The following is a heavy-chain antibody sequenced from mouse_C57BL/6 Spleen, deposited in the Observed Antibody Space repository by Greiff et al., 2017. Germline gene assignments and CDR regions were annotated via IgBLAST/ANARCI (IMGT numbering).Heavy chain of an antibody. CDR3: ARRCTEGAMDY. Sequence: EVNVVESEGGLVQPGSSMKLSCTASGFTFSDYYMAWVRQVPEKGLEWVANINYDGSSTYYLDSLKSRFIISRDNAKNILYLQMSSLKSEDTATYYCARRCTEGAMDYWGQGTSVTVSS. CDR1: GFTFSDYY. V-gene: IGHV5-16*01. D-gene: IGHD1-1*01. CDR2: INYDGSST. J-gene: IGHJ4*01.